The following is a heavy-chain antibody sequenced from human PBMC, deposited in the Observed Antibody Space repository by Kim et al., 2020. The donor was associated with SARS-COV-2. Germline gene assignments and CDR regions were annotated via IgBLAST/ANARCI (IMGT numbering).Heavy chain of an antibody. CDR2: ILYDGSNK. CDR1: GFTFSSYA. V-gene: IGHV3-30-3*01. D-gene: IGHD3-22*01. Sequence: GGSLRLSCAASGFTFSSYAMHWVRQAQGKGLEWVAVILYDGSNKYYGDSVKGRFTISRDNFKNTLYLQMNSLRAEDTAVYYCARAVVYGVVVTYFDYWGQGTLVTVSS. J-gene: IGHJ4*02. CDR3: ARAVVYGVVVTYFDY.